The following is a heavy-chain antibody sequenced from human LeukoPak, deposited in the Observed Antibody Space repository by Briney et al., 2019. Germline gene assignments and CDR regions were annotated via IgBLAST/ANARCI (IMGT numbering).Heavy chain of an antibody. CDR3: ARGQTPIAAPGYYYYYMDV. Sequence: PSETLSLTCTVSGGSISSYYWSWIRQPPGKGLEWIGYIYYSGSTNYNPSLKSRVTISVDTSKNQFSLKLSSVTAADTAVYYCARGQTPIAAPGYYYYYMDVWGKGTTVTVSS. CDR1: GGSISSYY. J-gene: IGHJ6*03. D-gene: IGHD6-13*01. CDR2: IYYSGST. V-gene: IGHV4-59*08.